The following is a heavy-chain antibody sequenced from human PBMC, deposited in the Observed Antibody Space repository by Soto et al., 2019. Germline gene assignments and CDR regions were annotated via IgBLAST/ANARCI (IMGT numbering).Heavy chain of an antibody. J-gene: IGHJ3*02. D-gene: IGHD6-19*01. CDR1: GFTFSDYY. CDR2: ISSSGTTI. V-gene: IGHV3-11*01. Sequence: GGSLRLSCAASGFTFSDYYMSWFRQAPGKGLEWVSKISSSGTTINYADSMKGRFTISRDNAKNSLFLQMNSLRAEDTAVYYCARQKYSSGWYEVALDIWGQGTMVTVSS. CDR3: ARQKYSSGWYEVALDI.